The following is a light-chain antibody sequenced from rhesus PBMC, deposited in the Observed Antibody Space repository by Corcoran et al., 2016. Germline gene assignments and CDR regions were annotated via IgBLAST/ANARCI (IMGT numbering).Light chain of an antibody. CDR1: QDISSY. J-gene: IGKJ2*01. V-gene: IGKV1-32*02. CDR3: QQGNSSPFS. CDR2: YAN. Sequence: DIQMSQSPSSLSASVGDRVTITCRASQDISSYLNWYQQKPGKAPKLLIYYANSLASGVPSRFSGGGSGTDFTLTISSLQPEDFASYYCQQGNSSPFSFGQGTKVEIK.